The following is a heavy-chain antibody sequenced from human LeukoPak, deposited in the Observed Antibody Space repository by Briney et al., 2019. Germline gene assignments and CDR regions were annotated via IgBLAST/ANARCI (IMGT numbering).Heavy chain of an antibody. CDR2: INWNGGST. D-gene: IGHD3-3*01. V-gene: IGHV3-20*04. Sequence: GGSLRLSCAASGFTFDDYGMNWVRQVPGKGLEWVSGINWNGGSTGYADSVKGRFTISRDNAKNSLYLQMNSLRAEDTAVYYCARDSSNDYNFWSGYYTNYMDVWGKGTTVTVSS. CDR3: ARDSSNDYNFWSGYYTNYMDV. J-gene: IGHJ6*03. CDR1: GFTFDDYG.